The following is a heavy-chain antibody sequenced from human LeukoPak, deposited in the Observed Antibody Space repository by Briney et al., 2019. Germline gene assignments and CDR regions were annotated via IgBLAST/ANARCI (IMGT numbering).Heavy chain of an antibody. Sequence: GGTLRLSCAASGLTFSSYGMSWVRQAPGRGLEWVSAISTTGGTTYYADSVKGRFTISRDNSKNTLYLQMNSLRADDTAEYYCAKVMSWRVYFEWLFPPYFDYWGQGTLVTVSS. J-gene: IGHJ4*02. V-gene: IGHV3-23*01. D-gene: IGHD3-9*01. CDR3: AKVMSWRVYFEWLFPPYFDY. CDR1: GLTFSSYG. CDR2: ISTTGGTT.